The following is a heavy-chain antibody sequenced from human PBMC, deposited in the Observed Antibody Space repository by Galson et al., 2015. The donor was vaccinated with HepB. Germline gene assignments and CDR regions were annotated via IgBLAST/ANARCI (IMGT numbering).Heavy chain of an antibody. J-gene: IGHJ6*02. D-gene: IGHD3-9*01. CDR3: AKDEYYDILTGYYRGYYYYGMDV. Sequence: SLRLSCAAPGFTFSSYGMHWVRQAPGKGLEWVAVISYDGSNKYYADSVKGRFTISRDNSKNTLYLQMNSLRAEDTAVYYCAKDEYYDILTGYYRGYYYYGMDVWGQGTTVTVSS. V-gene: IGHV3-30*18. CDR2: ISYDGSNK. CDR1: GFTFSSYG.